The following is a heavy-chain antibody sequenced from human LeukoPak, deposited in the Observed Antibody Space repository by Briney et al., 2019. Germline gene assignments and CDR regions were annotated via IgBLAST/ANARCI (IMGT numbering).Heavy chain of an antibody. J-gene: IGHJ6*03. V-gene: IGHV3-23*01. CDR3: AKDEDYYYYYMDV. CDR1: GFTFSSYA. Sequence: AGGSLRLSCAASGFTFSSYAMSWVRQAPGKGLEWVSAISGGGGRTYYADSVKGRFTNSRDNSKNTLYLQMNSLRAEDTAVYYCAKDEDYYYYYMDVWGKGTTVTVSS. CDR2: ISGGGGRT.